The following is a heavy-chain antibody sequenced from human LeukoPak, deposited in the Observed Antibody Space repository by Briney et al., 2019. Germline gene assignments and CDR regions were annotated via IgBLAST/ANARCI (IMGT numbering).Heavy chain of an antibody. CDR2: IVYIGGST. CDR3: ARNSGWYGGS. CDR1: GFTLSSYE. D-gene: IGHD6-19*01. V-gene: IGHV3-23*01. Sequence: GGSLRLSWTASGFTLSSYEMSWIRQAPGKGLEWVSSIVYIGGSTYYADSVKGRFTISRDNSKNTLYLQLNSLRGDDTAVYYGARNSGWYGGSWGQGTLVTVSS. J-gene: IGHJ4*02.